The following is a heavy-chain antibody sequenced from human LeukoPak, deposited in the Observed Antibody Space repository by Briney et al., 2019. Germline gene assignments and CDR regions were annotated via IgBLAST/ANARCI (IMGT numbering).Heavy chain of an antibody. CDR3: TSSTLRLGELSVDY. Sequence: GRXLRLSCTASGFTFGDYAMSWVRQAPGKGLEWVGFIRSKAYGGTREYAASVRGRFTISRDDSKSIAYLQMNSLKTEDTAVYYCTSSTLRLGELSVDYWGQGTLVTVSS. D-gene: IGHD3-16*02. V-gene: IGHV3-49*04. CDR1: GFTFGDYA. J-gene: IGHJ4*02. CDR2: IRSKAYGGTR.